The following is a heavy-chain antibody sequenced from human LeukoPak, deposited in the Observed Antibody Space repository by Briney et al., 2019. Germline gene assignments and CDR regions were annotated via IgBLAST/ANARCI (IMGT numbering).Heavy chain of an antibody. Sequence: PSETLSLTCTVSSGSISSSTYHWGWIRQPPGKGLEWIGRISSSGSTNYNPSLKSRVTISVDTSKNQFSLKLSSVTAADTAVYFCARGPYSYDSSGAFDIWGQGTMVTVSS. J-gene: IGHJ3*02. D-gene: IGHD3-22*01. CDR2: ISSSGST. CDR1: SGSISSSTYH. V-gene: IGHV4-39*07. CDR3: ARGPYSYDSSGAFDI.